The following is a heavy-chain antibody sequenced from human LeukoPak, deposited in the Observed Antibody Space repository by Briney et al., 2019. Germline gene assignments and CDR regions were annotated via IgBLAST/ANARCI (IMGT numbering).Heavy chain of an antibody. CDR1: GFTFSTSA. CDR2: INGGGGNT. D-gene: IGHD6-19*01. Sequence: GGSLRLSSAASGFTFSTSAMSWVRQAPGKGLGWVSAINGGGGNTYYAESVKGRFTISRDNSKNTLFLQMNTLRAEDTAVYYCAKGAAGVNRVFDYWGQGTLVTVSS. V-gene: IGHV3-23*01. CDR3: AKGAAGVNRVFDY. J-gene: IGHJ4*02.